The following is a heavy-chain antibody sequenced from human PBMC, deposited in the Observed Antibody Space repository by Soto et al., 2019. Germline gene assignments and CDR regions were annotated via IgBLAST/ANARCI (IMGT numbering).Heavy chain of an antibody. CDR2: VNTYNGNP. J-gene: IGHJ4*02. CDR3: ARDSQYSTSWQRFDS. CDR1: GYTFTNYA. V-gene: IGHV1-18*01. Sequence: TSVKVSCKASGYTFTNYASSWVRQAPGRGLEWMGWVNTYNGNPNYAQIFQGRVTMTTDTSTGTAYMELRSLKSDDSAVYYCARDSQYSTSWQRFDSWGQGTPVTVSS. D-gene: IGHD6-13*01.